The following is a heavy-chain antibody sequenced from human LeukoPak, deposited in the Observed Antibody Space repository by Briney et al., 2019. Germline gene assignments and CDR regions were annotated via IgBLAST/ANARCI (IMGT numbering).Heavy chain of an antibody. V-gene: IGHV3-23*01. CDR1: GFTFSSYA. D-gene: IGHD3-10*01. CDR2: ISGSGGST. J-gene: IGHJ4*02. CDR3: AKDQTPYGSGSYSPIDY. Sequence: GVSLRLSCAASGFTFSSYAMNWVRQAPGQGLEWVSGISGSGGSTHYADSVKGRFTISRDNSKNTLYLQVNSLRAEDTALYYCAKDQTPYGSGSYSPIDYWGQGTLVTVSS.